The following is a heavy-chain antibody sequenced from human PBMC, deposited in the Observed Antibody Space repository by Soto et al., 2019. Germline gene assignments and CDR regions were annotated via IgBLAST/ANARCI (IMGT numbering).Heavy chain of an antibody. CDR3: ARDRTGKAARLYYYYGMDV. D-gene: IGHD6-6*01. Sequence: GASVKVSCKASGGTFSSYAISWVRQAPGQGLEWMGGIIPIFGTANYAQKFQGRVTITADESTSTAYMELSSLRSEDTAVYYCARDRTGKAARLYYYYGMDVWGQGTTVTVSS. CDR2: IIPIFGTA. J-gene: IGHJ6*02. V-gene: IGHV1-69*13. CDR1: GGTFSSYA.